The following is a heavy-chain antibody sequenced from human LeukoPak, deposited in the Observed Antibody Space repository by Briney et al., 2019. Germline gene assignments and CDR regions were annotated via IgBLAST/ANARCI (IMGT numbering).Heavy chain of an antibody. CDR2: ISGTSKTI. Sequence: GSLRLSCTASGFTFSGYNMKWVRQAPGKGLEWVSHISGTSKTINYADSVKGRFTISRDNAKNSLYLQMNSLRAEDTAVYYCARARSWGSSSPGGAYGMDVWGQRTTVIVSS. J-gene: IGHJ6*02. D-gene: IGHD6-6*01. CDR3: ARARSWGSSSPGGAYGMDV. CDR1: GFTFSGYN. V-gene: IGHV3-48*01.